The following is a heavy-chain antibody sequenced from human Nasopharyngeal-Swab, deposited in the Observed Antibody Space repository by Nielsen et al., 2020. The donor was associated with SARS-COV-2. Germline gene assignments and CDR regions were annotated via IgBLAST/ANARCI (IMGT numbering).Heavy chain of an antibody. Sequence: DRQAPGKGLEWVANIKEDGSGKNYVDSVKGRFTISRDNAKNSLYLQMNSLRADDTAVYYCARDTYCSGGSCYGYGMAVWGQGTTVTVSS. CDR3: ARDTYCSGGSCYGYGMAV. CDR2: IKEDGSGK. J-gene: IGHJ6*02. V-gene: IGHV3-7*01. D-gene: IGHD2-15*01.